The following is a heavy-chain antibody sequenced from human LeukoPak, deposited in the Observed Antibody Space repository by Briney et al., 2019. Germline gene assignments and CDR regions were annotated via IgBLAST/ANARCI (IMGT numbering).Heavy chain of an antibody. CDR3: AKAYYYDNSGYYFRYFDY. V-gene: IGHV3-23*01. CDR2: ISGSGGST. D-gene: IGHD3-22*01. Sequence: PGGSLRLSCAASGFTFSSYAMSWVRQAPGKGLEWVSAISGSGGSTYYADSVKGRFTISRDNSKNTLYLQMNSLRAEDTAVYYCAKAYYYDNSGYYFRYFDYWGQGTLVTVSS. CDR1: GFTFSSYA. J-gene: IGHJ4*02.